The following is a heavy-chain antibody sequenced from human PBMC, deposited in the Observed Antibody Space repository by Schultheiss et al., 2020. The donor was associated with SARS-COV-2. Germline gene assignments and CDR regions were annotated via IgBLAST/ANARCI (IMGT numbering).Heavy chain of an antibody. V-gene: IGHV4-59*01. Sequence: SETLSLTCTVSGGSISSYYWSWIRQPPGKGLEWIGYIYYSGSTNYNPSLKSRVTISVDTSKNQFSLKLNSVTAADTAVYYCAREFWSITIFGVVSRHPFDPWGQGTLVTVSS. J-gene: IGHJ5*02. CDR2: IYYSGST. D-gene: IGHD3-3*01. CDR3: AREFWSITIFGVVSRHPFDP. CDR1: GGSISSYY.